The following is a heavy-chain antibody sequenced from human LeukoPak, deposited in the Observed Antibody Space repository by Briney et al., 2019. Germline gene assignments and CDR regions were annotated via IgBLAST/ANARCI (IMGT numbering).Heavy chain of an antibody. D-gene: IGHD4-17*01. Sequence: GGSLRLSCVVSGFTFSSYAMSWVRQAPGMGLEWVSAISAIGGSTYYADSVKGRFTISRDYSKNTLYLQMNSLRAEDTAIYYCAKMRRTSVTSEIDYWGQGTLVTVSS. V-gene: IGHV3-23*01. CDR3: AKMRRTSVTSEIDY. CDR1: GFTFSSYA. J-gene: IGHJ4*02. CDR2: ISAIGGST.